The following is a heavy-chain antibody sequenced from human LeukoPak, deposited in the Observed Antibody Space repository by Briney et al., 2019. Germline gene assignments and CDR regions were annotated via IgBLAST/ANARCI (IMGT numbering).Heavy chain of an antibody. CDR3: ARVPPFVYYFDY. CDR1: GDSISRHY. CDR2: VYYSGST. V-gene: IGHV4-59*11. D-gene: IGHD2/OR15-2a*01. J-gene: IGHJ4*02. Sequence: SETLSLTCAVSGDSISRHYWVWIRQPPGKGLEYIGYVYYSGSTNYNPSLKGRVTMSVDTSKNQFSLRLRSVTAADTAVYYCARVPPFVYYFDYWGQGTLVTVSS.